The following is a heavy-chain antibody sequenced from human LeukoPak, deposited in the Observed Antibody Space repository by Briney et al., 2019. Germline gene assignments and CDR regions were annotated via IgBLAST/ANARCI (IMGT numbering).Heavy chain of an antibody. Sequence: SETLSLTCTVSGGSISSSSYYWGWIRQPPGKGLEWIGSIYYSGSTYYNPSLKSRVTISVDTSKNQFSLKLSSVTAADTAVYYCARPSSSWYVYWGQGTLVTVSS. CDR1: GGSISSSSYY. CDR3: ARPSSSWYVY. CDR2: IYYSGST. D-gene: IGHD6-13*01. J-gene: IGHJ4*02. V-gene: IGHV4-39*01.